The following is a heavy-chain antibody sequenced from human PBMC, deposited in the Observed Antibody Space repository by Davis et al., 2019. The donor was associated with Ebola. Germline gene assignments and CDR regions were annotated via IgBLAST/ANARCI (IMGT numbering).Heavy chain of an antibody. V-gene: IGHV3-30*18. CDR1: GFTFSSYG. D-gene: IGHD3-3*01. Sequence: GGSLRLSCAASGFTFSSYGMHWVRQAPGKGLEWVAVISYDGSNKYYADSVKGRFTISRDNSKNTLYLQMNSLRAEDTAVYYCAKDPGYYDFWSGYSDYYYGMDVWGQGTTVTVSS. CDR3: AKDPGYYDFWSGYSDYYYGMDV. J-gene: IGHJ6*02. CDR2: ISYDGSNK.